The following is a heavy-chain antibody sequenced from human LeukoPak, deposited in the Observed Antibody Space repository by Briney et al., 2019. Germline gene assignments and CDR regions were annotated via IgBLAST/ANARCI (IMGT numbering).Heavy chain of an antibody. CDR2: IYSGGST. D-gene: IGHD4-23*01. V-gene: IGHV3-53*04. CDR1: GFTVSSNY. J-gene: IGHJ5*02. Sequence: GGSLRLSCAASGFTVSSNYMSWVRQAPGKGLEWVSVIYSGGSTYYADSVKGRFTISRHNSKNTLYLQMNSLRAEDTAVYYCARLGLRGKGWFDPWGQGTLVTVSS. CDR3: ARLGLRGKGWFDP.